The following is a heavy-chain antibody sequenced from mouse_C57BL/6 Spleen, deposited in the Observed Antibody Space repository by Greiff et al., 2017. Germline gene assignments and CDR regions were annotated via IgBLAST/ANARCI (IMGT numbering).Heavy chain of an antibody. V-gene: IGHV1-72*01. CDR1: GYTFTSYW. Sequence: VQLQQPGAELVKPGASVKLSCKASGYTFTSYWMHWVKQRPGRGLEWIGRIDPNSGGTKYNEKFKSKATLTVDKPSSTAYMQLSSLTSEDSAVYYCARVLFTTVVAHYYAMDYWGQGTSVTVSS. CDR2: IDPNSGGT. D-gene: IGHD1-1*01. CDR3: ARVLFTTVVAHYYAMDY. J-gene: IGHJ4*01.